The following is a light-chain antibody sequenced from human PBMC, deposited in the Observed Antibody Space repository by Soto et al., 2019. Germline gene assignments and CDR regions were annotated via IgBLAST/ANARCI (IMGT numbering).Light chain of an antibody. V-gene: IGKV3-20*01. CDR1: QSVSSIY. J-gene: IGKJ1*01. Sequence: ESSTRSWRASQSVSSIYLAWYQQKPGQAPRLLFFGASIRATGIPHRFSGSGSGTDFTLTSSRLDPEDLPVYHCQQHGSSPTTFGQGTKVDIK. CDR2: GAS. CDR3: QQHGSSPTT.